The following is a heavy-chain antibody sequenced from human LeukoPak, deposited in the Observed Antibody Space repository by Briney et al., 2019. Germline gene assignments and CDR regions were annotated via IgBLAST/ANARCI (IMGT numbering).Heavy chain of an antibody. CDR1: GGTFSSYA. J-gene: IGHJ4*02. CDR2: IIPIFGIA. V-gene: IGHV1-69*04. D-gene: IGHD3-3*01. Sequence: SVKVSCKASGGTFSSYAISWVRQAPGQGLEWMGRIIPIFGIANYAQKFQGRVTITADKSTSTAYMELSSLRSEDTAVYYWAREDTISGVVIRFDYWGQGTLVTVSS. CDR3: AREDTISGVVIRFDY.